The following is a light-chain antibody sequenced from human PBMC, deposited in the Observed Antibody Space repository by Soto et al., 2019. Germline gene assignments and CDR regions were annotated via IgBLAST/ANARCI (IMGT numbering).Light chain of an antibody. CDR2: GAS. CDR1: QTVTSSY. CDR3: QQYGSSPLT. J-gene: IGKJ4*01. Sequence: IVWTQTPCTLSLSPGERSTLAGIASQTVTSSYLAWYQQRPGQAPRLLFFGASNRATGIPDRFSGSGSGTDFTLTISGLEPEDFAVYYCQQYGSSPLTFGGGTKVDIK. V-gene: IGKV3-20*01.